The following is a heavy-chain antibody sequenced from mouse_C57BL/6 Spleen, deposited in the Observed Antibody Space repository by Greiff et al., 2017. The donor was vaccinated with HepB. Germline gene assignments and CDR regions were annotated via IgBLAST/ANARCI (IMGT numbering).Heavy chain of an antibody. CDR1: GYSITSGYY. Sequence: EVQLQQSGPGLVKPSQSLSLTCSVTGYSITSGYYWNWIRQFPGNKLEWMGYISYDGSNNYNPSLKNRISITRDTSKNQFFLKLNSVTTEDTATYYCARDPLHYYGSSPAWFAYWGQGTLVTVSA. J-gene: IGHJ3*01. D-gene: IGHD1-1*01. CDR2: ISYDGSN. V-gene: IGHV3-6*01. CDR3: ARDPLHYYGSSPAWFAY.